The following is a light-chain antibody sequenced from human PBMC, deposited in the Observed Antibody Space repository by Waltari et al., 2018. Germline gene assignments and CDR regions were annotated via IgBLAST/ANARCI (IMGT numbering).Light chain of an antibody. CDR1: SSDVGGSNH. Sequence: QSALTQPRSVSGSPGQSVTISCTGTSSDVGGSNHVSWYQQHPGKAPKLRIYDVSKRPSGVPDRFSGSKSGNTASLTISGLQAEDEADYYCCSYAGSYTFVVFGGGTKLTVL. J-gene: IGLJ2*01. V-gene: IGLV2-11*01. CDR3: CSYAGSYTFVV. CDR2: DVS.